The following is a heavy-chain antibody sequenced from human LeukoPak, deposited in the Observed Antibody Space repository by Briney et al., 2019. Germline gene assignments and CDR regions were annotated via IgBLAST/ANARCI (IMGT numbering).Heavy chain of an antibody. CDR2: IYHSGNT. V-gene: IGHV4-4*02. CDR1: GGSISRTNW. J-gene: IGHJ4*02. D-gene: IGHD3-22*01. Sequence: SGTLSLTCAVSGGSISRTNWWSWVRQPPGKGLEWIGEIYHSGNTNYNPSLKSRVTISVDKSKNQFSLKLSSVTAADTAVYYCARGTDDSSGYYLNYFDYWGQGTLVTVSS. CDR3: ARGTDDSSGYYLNYFDY.